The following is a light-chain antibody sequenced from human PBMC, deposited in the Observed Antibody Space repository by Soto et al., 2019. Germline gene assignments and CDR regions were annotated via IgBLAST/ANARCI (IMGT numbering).Light chain of an antibody. CDR3: SSYTTTTTYV. CDR2: DVS. V-gene: IGLV2-14*03. CDR1: TTDIGSYNY. J-gene: IGLJ1*01. Sequence: QSALTQPASVSGSPGQSITISCTGTTTDIGSYNYVSWYQQHPDKAPKLMIYDVSNRPSGVSNRLSGSKSGNTASLTISGLQAEDEADYYCSSYTTTTTYVFGTGTKLTVL.